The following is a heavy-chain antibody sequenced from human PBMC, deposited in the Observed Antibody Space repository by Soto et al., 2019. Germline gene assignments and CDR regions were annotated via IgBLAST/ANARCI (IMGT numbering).Heavy chain of an antibody. Sequence: SETLSLTCTVSGGSISSYYWSWIRQPPGKGLEWIGYIYYSGSTNYNPSLKSRVTISVDTSKNQFSLKLSSVTAADTAVYYCAREIAAAHQDYWGQGTPVTVSS. CDR2: IYYSGST. D-gene: IGHD6-13*01. CDR3: AREIAAAHQDY. V-gene: IGHV4-59*01. CDR1: GGSISSYY. J-gene: IGHJ4*02.